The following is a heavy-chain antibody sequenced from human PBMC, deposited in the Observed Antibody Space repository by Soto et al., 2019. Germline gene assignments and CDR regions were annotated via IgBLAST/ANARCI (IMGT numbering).Heavy chain of an antibody. V-gene: IGHV3-33*01. J-gene: IGHJ6*02. D-gene: IGHD3-22*01. CDR3: ARDLATAAVITTGAYYYYGMDV. CDR2: IWYDGSNK. Sequence: GGSLRLSCAASGFTFSSYGMHWVRQAPGKGLEWVAVIWYDGSNKYYADSVKGRFTTSRDNSKNTLYLQMNSLRAEDTAVYYCARDLATAAVITTGAYYYYGMDVWGQGTTVTVSS. CDR1: GFTFSSYG.